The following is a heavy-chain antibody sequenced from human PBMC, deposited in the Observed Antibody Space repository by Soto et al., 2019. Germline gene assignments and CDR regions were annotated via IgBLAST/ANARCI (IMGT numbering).Heavy chain of an antibody. CDR3: AKDNGNYGSGTFAH. V-gene: IGHV3-23*01. CDR1: GFTVTKFA. Sequence: PGGSLRLSCTASGFTVTKFAMSWVRQAPGKGLEWVSLLSGTADSAHYADSVKGRFTISRDDSKATLYLQMTGLRAEDTAVNYCAKDNGNYGSGTFAHWGPGTLVTVSS. CDR2: LSGTADSA. J-gene: IGHJ4*02. D-gene: IGHD3-16*01.